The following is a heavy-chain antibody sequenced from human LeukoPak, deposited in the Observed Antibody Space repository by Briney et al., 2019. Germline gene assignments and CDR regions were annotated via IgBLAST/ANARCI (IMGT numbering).Heavy chain of an antibody. J-gene: IGHJ4*02. V-gene: IGHV1-2*02. CDR3: GRGRVYYDILTGYYPDSRFDY. CDR1: GYTFTGYY. CDR2: INPNSGGT. Sequence: ASVKVSCKASGYTFTGYYMHWVRQAPGQGLEWMGWINPNSGGTDYAQKFQGRVTMTRDTSISTAYMELSRLRSDDTAVYYCGRGRVYYDILTGYYPDSRFDYWGQGTLVTVSS. D-gene: IGHD3-9*01.